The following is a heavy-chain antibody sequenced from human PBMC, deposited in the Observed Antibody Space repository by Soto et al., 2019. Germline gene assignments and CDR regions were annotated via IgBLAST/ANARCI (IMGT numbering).Heavy chain of an antibody. CDR1: RGAFSSYA. J-gene: IGHJ6*02. CDR2: IIPIFGTA. V-gene: IGHV1-69*13. Sequence: SVKVSCKAPRGAFSSYAISWVRQAPGQGLEWMGGIIPIFGTANYAQKFQGRVTITADESTSTAYMELSSLRSEDTAVYYCARERYCSSTSCPWDYYYGMDVWGQGTTVTVSS. D-gene: IGHD2-2*01. CDR3: ARERYCSSTSCPWDYYYGMDV.